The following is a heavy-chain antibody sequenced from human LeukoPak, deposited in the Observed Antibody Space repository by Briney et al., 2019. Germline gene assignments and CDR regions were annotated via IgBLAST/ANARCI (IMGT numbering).Heavy chain of an antibody. V-gene: IGHV3-33*01. J-gene: IGHJ4*02. CDR1: GFTFSSYG. CDR3: ARGAIVGASELDY. Sequence: PGRSLRLSCAASGFTFSSYGMHWVRQAPGKGLEWVAVIWYDGSNKYYADSVKGRFTISRDNSKNTLYLQMNSLRAEDTAVYYCARGAIVGASELDYWGQGTLVTVSS. D-gene: IGHD1-26*01. CDR2: IWYDGSNK.